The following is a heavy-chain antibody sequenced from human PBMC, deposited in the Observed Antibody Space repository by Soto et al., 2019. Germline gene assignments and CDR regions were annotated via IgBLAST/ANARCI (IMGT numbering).Heavy chain of an antibody. Sequence: QVQLVQSGAEVKKPGSSVKVSCKASGGTFSSYAISWVRQAPGQGLEWMGGIIPIFGTANYAQKFQGRVTITADKSTSTAYMELSSLRFEDTAVYYCARDHLIVVVTAIETLRNWFAPWGQGTLVTVSS. CDR3: ARDHLIVVVTAIETLRNWFAP. V-gene: IGHV1-69*06. CDR2: IIPIFGTA. D-gene: IGHD2-21*02. CDR1: GGTFSSYA. J-gene: IGHJ5*02.